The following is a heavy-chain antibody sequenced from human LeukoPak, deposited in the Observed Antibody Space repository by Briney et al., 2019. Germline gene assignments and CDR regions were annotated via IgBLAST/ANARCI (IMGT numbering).Heavy chain of an antibody. J-gene: IGHJ5*02. Sequence: SLSPSCAASVLSFSGDAIGSGSPAPGERLGCGLGNSGSGGGTYYADSVKGRFPISRDNSKTTLYLQLNSLRAEDTAVYYCAKLPINSLGSYGSGSYRFDPWGQGTLVTVSS. V-gene: IGHV3-23*01. D-gene: IGHD3-10*01. CDR2: NSGSGGGT. CDR3: AKLPINSLGSYGSGSYRFDP. CDR1: VLSFSGDA.